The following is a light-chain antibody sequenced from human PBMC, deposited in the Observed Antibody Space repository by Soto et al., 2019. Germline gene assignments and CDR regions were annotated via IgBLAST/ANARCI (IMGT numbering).Light chain of an antibody. CDR1: QSVSHY. V-gene: IGKV3-11*01. J-gene: IGKJ5*01. Sequence: VLTQSPATLSLSPGERATLSCRASQSVSHYLAWYQRKPGQAPRLLIYDVTNRATGIPARFSGSGSGTDFTLTISSLEPEDFAVYYCQQRSNWPLITFGQGTRLEIK. CDR3: QQRSNWPLIT. CDR2: DVT.